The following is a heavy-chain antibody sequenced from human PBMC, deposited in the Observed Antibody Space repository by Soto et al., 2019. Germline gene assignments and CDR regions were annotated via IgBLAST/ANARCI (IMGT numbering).Heavy chain of an antibody. V-gene: IGHV1-69*06. D-gene: IGHD6-13*01. J-gene: IGHJ6*02. CDR2: IVPLFRTT. Sequence: QVQLVQSGAEAKKPGSSVKVSCKASGGTFSSYAISWVQQAPGQGLEWMGGIVPLFRTTNYAQEFQGRVTITSDTDTYTVYMELRGLRSGDSAVYYCARGGYSSTWYNLLDRSGLHVWGQGTTVTVSS. CDR3: ARGGYSSTWYNLLDRSGLHV. CDR1: GGTFSSYA.